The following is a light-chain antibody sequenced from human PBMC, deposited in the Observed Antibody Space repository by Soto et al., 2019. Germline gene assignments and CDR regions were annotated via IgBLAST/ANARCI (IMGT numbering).Light chain of an antibody. Sequence: DIQMTQSPSTLSASVGDRVTITCRASRSISSWWAWYQQKPGKAPKLLIYDASSLKSGVPSRFSGSGSETEFTLNISSLQPDDFATYYCQQYTSYWNTFGQGTKLEIK. V-gene: IGKV1-5*01. CDR2: DAS. CDR3: QQYTSYWNT. J-gene: IGKJ2*01. CDR1: RSISSW.